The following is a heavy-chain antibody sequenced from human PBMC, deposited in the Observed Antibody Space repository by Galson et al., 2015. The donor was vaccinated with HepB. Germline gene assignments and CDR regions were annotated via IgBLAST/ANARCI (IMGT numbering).Heavy chain of an antibody. D-gene: IGHD4/OR15-4a*01. Sequence: SLRLSCAASGFTFSNYWIHWVRQVPGKGLVWVSLINRDGSITKYADSVKGRFTISRDNAKNTLYLQMNSLRAEDTALYYWERDRDYSAHDYWGQGTLVTVSS. CDR3: ERDRDYSAHDY. CDR2: INRDGSIT. V-gene: IGHV3-74*01. J-gene: IGHJ4*02. CDR1: GFTFSNYW.